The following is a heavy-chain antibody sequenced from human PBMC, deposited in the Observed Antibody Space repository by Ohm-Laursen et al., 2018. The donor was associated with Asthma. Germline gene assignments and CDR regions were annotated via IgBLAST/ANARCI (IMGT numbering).Heavy chain of an antibody. Sequence: SLRLSCTASGFTFSSYGMHWVRQAPGKGLEWVAVIWYDGSNKYYADSVKGRFTISRDNSKNTLYLQMSRLRTEDTAVYSRAKDFRDAFDVWGQGTMVTVSS. J-gene: IGHJ3*01. CDR1: GFTFSSYG. CDR3: AKDFRDAFDV. CDR2: IWYDGSNK. V-gene: IGHV3-30*18.